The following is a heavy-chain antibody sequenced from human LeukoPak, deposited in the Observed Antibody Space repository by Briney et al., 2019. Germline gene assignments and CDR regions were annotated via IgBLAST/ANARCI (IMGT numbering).Heavy chain of an antibody. D-gene: IGHD3-10*01. Sequence: PGGSPRLSCAASGFTFSSYGMHWVRQAPGKGLEWVAFIRYDGSNKYYADSVKGRFTISRDNSKNTLYLQMNSLRAEDTAVYYCAKDQAMVRGVPFDYWGQGTLVTVSS. CDR2: IRYDGSNK. J-gene: IGHJ4*02. CDR3: AKDQAMVRGVPFDY. V-gene: IGHV3-30*02. CDR1: GFTFSSYG.